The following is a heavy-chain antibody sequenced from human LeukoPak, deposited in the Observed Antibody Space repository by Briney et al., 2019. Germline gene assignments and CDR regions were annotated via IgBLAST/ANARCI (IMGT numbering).Heavy chain of an antibody. CDR3: ARTITMVRGVIRPLGY. CDR2: INAGNGNT. J-gene: IGHJ4*02. D-gene: IGHD3-10*01. V-gene: IGHV1-3*01. Sequence: ASVKVSCKASGYTFTNYAMHWVRQAPGQRLEWMGWINAGNGNTKYSQKFQGRVTITRDTSASTAYMELSSLRSEDTAVYYCARTITMVRGVIRPLGYWGQGTLVTVSS. CDR1: GYTFTNYA.